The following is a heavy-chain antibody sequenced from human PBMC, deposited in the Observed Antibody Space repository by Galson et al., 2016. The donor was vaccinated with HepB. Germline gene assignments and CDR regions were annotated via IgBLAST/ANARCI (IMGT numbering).Heavy chain of an antibody. Sequence: SLRLSCAASGFFFRDVSMHWVRQAPGKGLEWMAVITNDGSTQYYAGSVRGRFTISRDNSQNTLDLQMNSLRAEDTAVYFCARGGKWQLGSLYFDSWGQGTLVTVSS. CDR2: ITNDGSTQ. CDR1: GFFFRDVS. V-gene: IGHV3-30*14. D-gene: IGHD3-16*01. CDR3: ARGGKWQLGSLYFDS. J-gene: IGHJ4*02.